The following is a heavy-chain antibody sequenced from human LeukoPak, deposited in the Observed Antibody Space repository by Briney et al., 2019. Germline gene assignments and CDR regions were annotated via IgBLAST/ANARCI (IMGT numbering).Heavy chain of an antibody. D-gene: IGHD4-17*01. J-gene: IGHJ4*02. CDR2: INTDGSII. Sequence: GGSLRLSCAASGFTFRNKWMHWVRQAPGKGLEWVSRINTDGSIINYADSVKGRFTISRDNAKNSLYLQMNSLRAEDTAVYYCARNPYGDYLFDYWGQGTLVTVSS. CDR3: ARNPYGDYLFDY. CDR1: GFTFRNKW. V-gene: IGHV3-74*01.